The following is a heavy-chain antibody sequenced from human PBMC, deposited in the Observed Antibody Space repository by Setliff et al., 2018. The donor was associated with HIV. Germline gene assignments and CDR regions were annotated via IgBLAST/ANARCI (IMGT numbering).Heavy chain of an antibody. CDR1: GGSFGAYY. Sequence: TLSLTCAVYGGSFGAYYWTWIRQPPGKGLEWIGEINRSGNTKYNPSLKSRVTISIDTSKKQFSLKLNSVTAADTAVYYCARETSVTPVGLDHWGQGTLVTVSS. CDR2: INRSGNT. V-gene: IGHV4-34*01. J-gene: IGHJ1*01. CDR3: ARETSVTPVGLDH. D-gene: IGHD1-1*01.